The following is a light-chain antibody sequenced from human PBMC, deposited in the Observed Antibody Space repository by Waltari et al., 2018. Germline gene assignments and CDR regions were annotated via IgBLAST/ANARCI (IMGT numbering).Light chain of an antibody. V-gene: IGLV2-8*01. J-gene: IGLJ3*02. CDR2: EVT. CDR1: TTAVGGSNY. Sequence: QSALTQPPPASGSLGQSATISCTGPTTAVGGSNYVTWYQHHPGKGPKRLIYEVTKRPSGVPDRVSGSRSGNTASLTVSGLQAEDEADYYCTSYTGSNLVFGGGTKLTVL. CDR3: TSYTGSNLV.